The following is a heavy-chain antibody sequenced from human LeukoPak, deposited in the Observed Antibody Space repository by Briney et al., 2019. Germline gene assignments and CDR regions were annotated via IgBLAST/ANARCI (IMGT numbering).Heavy chain of an antibody. CDR1: GGSISSGGYY. CDR3: ARTKGGIDYYGSGPWEFDP. V-gene: IGHV4-31*03. Sequence: SETLSLTCTVSGGSISSGGYYWSWIRQHPGKGLEWIGYIYYSGSTYYNPSLKSRVTISVDTSKNQFSLKLSSVTAADTAVYYCARTKGGIDYYGSGPWEFDPWGQGTLVTVFS. D-gene: IGHD3-10*01. J-gene: IGHJ5*02. CDR2: IYYSGST.